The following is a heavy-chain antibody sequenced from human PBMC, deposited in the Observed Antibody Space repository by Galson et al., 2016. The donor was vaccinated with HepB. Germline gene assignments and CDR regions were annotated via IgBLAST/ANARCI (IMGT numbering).Heavy chain of an antibody. V-gene: IGHV3-48*04. J-gene: IGHJ4*02. D-gene: IGHD6-19*01. CDR3: ASRHSGWYYFDY. CDR1: GFIFSVYN. Sequence: SLRLSCAASGFIFSVYNMNWARQAPGKGLEWIAWITSSSDTMYYADSVKSRFTISRDNAKNSLYLQMNSLRAEDTAVYYCASRHSGWYYFDYWGQGTLVTVSS. CDR2: ITSSSDTM.